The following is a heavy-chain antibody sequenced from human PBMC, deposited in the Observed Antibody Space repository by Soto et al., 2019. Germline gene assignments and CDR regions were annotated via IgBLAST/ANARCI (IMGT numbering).Heavy chain of an antibody. V-gene: IGHV1-69*02. CDR1: GGTFSSYI. CDR2: VIPILGIA. CDR3: ARFPQTAIVGAAYFDY. J-gene: IGHJ4*02. D-gene: IGHD1-26*01. Sequence: QVQLVQSGAEVKKPGSSVKVSCKASGGTFSSYIISWVRQAPGQGLDWMGRVIPILGIANYAQKFQGRVPITADKSTSTAYMELSSLRSEDTAVYYCARFPQTAIVGAAYFDYWGQGTVVTVSS.